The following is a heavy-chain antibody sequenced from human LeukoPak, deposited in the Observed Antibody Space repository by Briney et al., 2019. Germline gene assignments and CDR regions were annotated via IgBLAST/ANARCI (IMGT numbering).Heavy chain of an antibody. V-gene: IGHV3-64D*06. CDR1: GFPFNTLG. CDR3: VSPVFINF. D-gene: IGHD1-14*01. Sequence: GGSLRLSCSASGFPFNTLGMHWVRQAPGKGLEHVSTIGSDGDGTYYADSVKDRFIISRDNSKNAVYLQMSSLRPEDTAVYYCVSPVFINFWGQGTLVTVSS. CDR2: IGSDGDGT. J-gene: IGHJ4*01.